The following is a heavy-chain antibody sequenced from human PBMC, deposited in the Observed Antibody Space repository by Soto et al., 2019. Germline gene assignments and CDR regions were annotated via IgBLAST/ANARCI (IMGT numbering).Heavy chain of an antibody. D-gene: IGHD3-22*01. V-gene: IGHV4-34*01. Sequence: SETLSLTCAVYGESFSSYYWSWIRQPPGKGLEWIGEINHSGSTNYNPSLKSRVTISVDTSKNQFSLKLSSVTAADTAVYYCARYYDSSGSEHGDFDYWGQGTLVTVSS. CDR3: ARYYDSSGSEHGDFDY. J-gene: IGHJ4*02. CDR2: INHSGST. CDR1: GESFSSYY.